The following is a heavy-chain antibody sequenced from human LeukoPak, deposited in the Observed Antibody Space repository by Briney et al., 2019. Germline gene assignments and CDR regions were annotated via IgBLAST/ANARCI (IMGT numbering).Heavy chain of an antibody. J-gene: IGHJ4*02. CDR1: GFTFSGAW. CDR3: TRGRRATHDY. V-gene: IGHV3-49*04. D-gene: IGHD1-26*01. CDR2: IRSKAYGGTT. Sequence: GGSLRLSCTASGFTFSGAWMTWVRQAPGKGLEWVGFIRSKAYGGTTEYAASVKGRFTISRDDSKSIAYLQMNSLKTEDTAVYYCTRGRRATHDYWGQGTLVTVSS.